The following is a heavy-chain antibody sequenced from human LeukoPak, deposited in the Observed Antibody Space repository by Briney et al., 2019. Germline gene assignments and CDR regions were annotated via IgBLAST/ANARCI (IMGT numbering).Heavy chain of an antibody. CDR3: AHSAVANTLFGY. D-gene: IGHD6-19*01. CDR2: TYYRSKWYN. J-gene: IGHJ4*02. CDR1: GDSVSSNSAA. Sequence: SQTLSLTCAISGDSVSSNSAAWNWIRQSPSRGLEWLGRTYYRSKWYNDYAVSVESRITINPDTSKNQFSLQLNSVTPEDTAVYYCAHSAVANTLFGYWGQGTLVTVSS. V-gene: IGHV6-1*01.